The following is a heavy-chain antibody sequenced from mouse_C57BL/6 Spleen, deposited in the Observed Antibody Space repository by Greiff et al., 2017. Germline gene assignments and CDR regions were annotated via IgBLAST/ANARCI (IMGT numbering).Heavy chain of an antibody. Sequence: QVQLQQPGAELVKPGASVKLSCKASGYTFTSYWMQWVKQRPGQGLEWIGEIDPSDSYTNYNQKFKGKATLTVDTSSSTAYMQLSSLTSEDSAVYYCARGIDSSGSSWFAYWGQGTLVTVSA. CDR1: GYTFTSYW. CDR3: ARGIDSSGSSWFAY. J-gene: IGHJ3*01. D-gene: IGHD3-2*02. V-gene: IGHV1-50*01. CDR2: IDPSDSYT.